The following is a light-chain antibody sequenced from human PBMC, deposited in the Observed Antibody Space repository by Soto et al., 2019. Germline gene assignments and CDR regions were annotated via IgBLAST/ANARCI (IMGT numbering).Light chain of an antibody. J-gene: IGLJ2*01. CDR2: ENT. V-gene: IGLV1-51*02. CDR1: SSNIGNNY. Sequence: QSVLTQPPSVSAAPGQTVTISCSGSSSNIGNNYVSWYQQLPGTAPKILIYENTKQPSAIPERFSDSKSGTSATLGITGLQTGDEADYYCGTWDSSLSAVVFGGGTKLTVL. CDR3: GTWDSSLSAVV.